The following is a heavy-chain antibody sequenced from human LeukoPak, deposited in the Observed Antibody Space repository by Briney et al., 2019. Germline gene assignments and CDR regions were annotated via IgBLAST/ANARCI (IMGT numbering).Heavy chain of an antibody. CDR3: AAGYLVTAGLMDV. CDR1: GYTLTELS. CDR2: FDPEDGKT. D-gene: IGHD6-13*01. J-gene: IGHJ6*02. V-gene: IGHV1-24*01. Sequence: ASVKVSCKVSGYTLTELSMLWVRQAPGKGLEWMGSFDPEDGKTVYAQKFQGRVTMTEDTSTDTAYMELSSLRSADTAVYYCAAGYLVTAGLMDVWGQGTTVTVSS.